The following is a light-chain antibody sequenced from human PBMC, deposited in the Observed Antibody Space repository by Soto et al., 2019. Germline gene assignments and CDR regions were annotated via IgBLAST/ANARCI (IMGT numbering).Light chain of an antibody. CDR3: QQYGSSLFMYT. Sequence: EIVWTQSPGTLSLSPGERATLSCRASQSVSSSYLAWYQQKPGQAPRLLIYGASSRATGIPDRFSGSGSGTDFTLTISRLEPEDFAVYYCQQYGSSLFMYTFGQGTKLEIK. CDR1: QSVSSSY. CDR2: GAS. J-gene: IGKJ2*01. V-gene: IGKV3-20*01.